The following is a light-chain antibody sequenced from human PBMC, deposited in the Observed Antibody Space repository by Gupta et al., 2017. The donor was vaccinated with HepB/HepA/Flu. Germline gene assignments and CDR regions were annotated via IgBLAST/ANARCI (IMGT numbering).Light chain of an antibody. J-gene: IGKJ3*01. CDR3: QQLNSYLFT. CDR2: AAS. CDR1: QDISTY. Sequence: DIQLTQSPSFLSASVGDRVTITCRASQDISTYLAWYQQKPGKAPKLLMYAASTLEGGVPSRFSGSGSGTDFTLTISSLEPEDSATYFCQQLNSYLFTFGPGTKVDIK. V-gene: IGKV1-9*01.